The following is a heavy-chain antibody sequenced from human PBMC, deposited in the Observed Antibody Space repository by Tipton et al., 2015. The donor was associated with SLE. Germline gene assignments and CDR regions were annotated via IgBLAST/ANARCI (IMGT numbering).Heavy chain of an antibody. CDR2: IYYSGST. Sequence: TLSLTCTLSGGSLSTSNYYWGWSRRPPGKGLEWIGYIYYSGSTHYNPTLKSRVALSVDTSKNHFSLKLRSVTAADTAMYYCATYEAGGGGRSYWGQGTLVTVSS. CDR3: ATYEAGGGGRSY. J-gene: IGHJ4*02. D-gene: IGHD3-16*01. V-gene: IGHV4-39*07. CDR1: GGSLSTSNYY.